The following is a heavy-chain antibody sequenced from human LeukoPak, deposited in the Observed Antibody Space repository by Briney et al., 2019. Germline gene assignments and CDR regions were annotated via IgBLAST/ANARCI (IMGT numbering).Heavy chain of an antibody. CDR1: GFTFSSYA. J-gene: IGHJ2*01. D-gene: IGHD3-22*01. CDR2: ISCSGGST. V-gene: IGHV3-23*01. CDR3: AKCEAYYYDSSGYYEGYFDL. Sequence: GGSLRLSCAASGFTFSSYAMSWVRQAPGKGLEWVSGISCSGGSTYNADSVKGRFTISRDNSKNTLYLQMNSLRAEDTAVYYCAKCEAYYYDSSGYYEGYFDLWGRGTLVTVSS.